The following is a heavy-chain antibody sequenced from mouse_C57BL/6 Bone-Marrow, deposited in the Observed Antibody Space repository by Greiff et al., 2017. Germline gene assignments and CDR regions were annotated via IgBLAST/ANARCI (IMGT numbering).Heavy chain of an antibody. J-gene: IGHJ3*01. D-gene: IGHD2-4*01. Sequence: VQLQQSVAELVRPGASVKLSCTASGFNIKNTYMHWVKQRPDQGLEWIGRIDPAHGNTKSAPKFQGKATIPAYTSANTAYRQLSILTSEDTSSDYWAGGLRRVFAYWGQGTLVTVSA. CDR2: IDPAHGNT. V-gene: IGHV14-3*01. CDR3: AGGLRRVFAY. CDR1: GFNIKNTY.